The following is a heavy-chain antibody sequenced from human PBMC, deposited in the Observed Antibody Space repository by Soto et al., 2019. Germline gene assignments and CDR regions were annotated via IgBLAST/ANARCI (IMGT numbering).Heavy chain of an antibody. Sequence: GASVKVSCKASGYNFTMYAMIWVRQAPGQRPEWMGWINTGNGNTKYSPKLQGRVTITRDTSASTAYMELSSLKSEDTAVYYCARRPTLWWYSPSYYYYYGMDVWGQGTTVTVSS. CDR1: GYNFTMYA. V-gene: IGHV1-3*04. D-gene: IGHD2-21*01. J-gene: IGHJ6*02. CDR3: ARRPTLWWYSPSYYYYYGMDV. CDR2: INTGNGNT.